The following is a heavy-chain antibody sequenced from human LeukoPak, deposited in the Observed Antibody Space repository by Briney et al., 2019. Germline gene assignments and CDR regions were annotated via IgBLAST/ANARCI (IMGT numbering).Heavy chain of an antibody. V-gene: IGHV4-34*12. CDR1: GYSLTNHF. CDR3: ARGPAAIHP. CDR2: ILHNGAT. D-gene: IGHD2-2*01. J-gene: IGHJ5*02. Sequence: PSETLSLTCDVYGYSLTNHFWIWLRQPPGKGLEWIGEILHNGATNYNPSLKSRVTISVDTSKNQFFLKRSSVTAADTAGYYCARGPAAIHPGGQGTLVTVSS.